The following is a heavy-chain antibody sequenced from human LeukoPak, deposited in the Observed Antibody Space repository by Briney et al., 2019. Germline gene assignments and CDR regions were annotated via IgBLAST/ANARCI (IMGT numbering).Heavy chain of an antibody. Sequence: GSLSLSCAASGFTFSRYWMSWVRQTPQKGLEWVANIKQDGSETYYVDSVKGRFTISRDNAKNSLYLQMNSLRVEDTAVYYCAREEPEWTIDYWGQGTLVTVSS. CDR2: IKQDGSET. D-gene: IGHD1-14*01. CDR3: AREEPEWTIDY. V-gene: IGHV3-7*01. CDR1: GFTFSRYW. J-gene: IGHJ4*02.